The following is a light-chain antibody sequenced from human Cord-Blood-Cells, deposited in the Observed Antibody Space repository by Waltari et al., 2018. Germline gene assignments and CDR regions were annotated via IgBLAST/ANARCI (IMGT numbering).Light chain of an antibody. Sequence: EIVMTQSPATLSVSPGETATLSCRASQSVSSNLAWYQQKPGQAPRLLIYGASTTATGIPARFSGSASGTEFTLTISILQSEDLAVYYCQQYNNWYTFGQGTKLEIK. CDR1: QSVSSN. V-gene: IGKV3-15*01. J-gene: IGKJ2*01. CDR2: GAS. CDR3: QQYNNWYT.